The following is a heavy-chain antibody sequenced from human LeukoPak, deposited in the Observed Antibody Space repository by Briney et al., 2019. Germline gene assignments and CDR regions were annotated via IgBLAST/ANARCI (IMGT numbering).Heavy chain of an antibody. D-gene: IGHD6-13*01. CDR3: ARVPHITGIAAAAFDD. V-gene: IGHV4-59*01. J-gene: IGHJ4*02. CDR2: IYYSGST. Sequence: SETLSLTCTVSGASISLYHWKWLRHPPGKGLEGSGYIYYSGSTNYNSSLKSRVAMSVDTSMIQFSLWMSSVTAADTAVYYCARVPHITGIAAAAFDDWGQGTLVTVSS. CDR1: GASISLYH.